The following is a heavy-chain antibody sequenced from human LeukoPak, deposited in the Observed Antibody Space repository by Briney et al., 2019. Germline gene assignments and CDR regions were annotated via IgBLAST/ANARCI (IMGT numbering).Heavy chain of an antibody. CDR2: IDRSGSA. CDR3: ATNGYYSIDY. J-gene: IGHJ4*02. CDR1: GVSVSDNYW. V-gene: IGHV4/OR15-8*01. D-gene: IGHD4-17*01. Sequence: SETLSLTCVVSGVSVSDNYWWRWVRQPPGKGLEWIGEIDRSGSATYNPSLKSRVTISVDKSKKLFFLEVTSVTAADTAVYYCATNGYYSIDYWGQGTLVTVSS.